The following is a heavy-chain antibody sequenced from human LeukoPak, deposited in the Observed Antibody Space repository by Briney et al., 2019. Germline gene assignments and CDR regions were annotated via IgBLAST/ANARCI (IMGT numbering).Heavy chain of an antibody. V-gene: IGHV4-61*01. J-gene: IGHJ4*02. CDR1: GGSVSSGSYY. CDR2: IYYSGST. D-gene: IGHD2-15*01. CDR3: VRSSTYHLFDD. Sequence: SETLSLTCTVSGGSVSSGSYYWRWIRQPPGKGLEWIGYIYYSGSTNYNPSLKSRVTISVDTSKNQFSLKLSSVTAADTAVYYCVRSSTYHLFDDWGQGTLVTVSS.